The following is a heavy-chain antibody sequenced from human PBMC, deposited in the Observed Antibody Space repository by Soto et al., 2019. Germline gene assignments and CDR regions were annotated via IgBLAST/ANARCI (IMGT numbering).Heavy chain of an antibody. D-gene: IGHD3-10*01. CDR1: GYTFTSYG. CDR2: ISAYNGNT. J-gene: IGHJ5*02. Sequence: ASVKVSCKASGYTFTSYGIGWVRQAPGQGLEWMGWISAYNGNTNYAQKLQGRVTMTTDTSTSTAYMELRSLRSDDTAVYYCARVKLITMVRGVISWFDPWGQGTLVTVS. CDR3: ARVKLITMVRGVISWFDP. V-gene: IGHV1-18*01.